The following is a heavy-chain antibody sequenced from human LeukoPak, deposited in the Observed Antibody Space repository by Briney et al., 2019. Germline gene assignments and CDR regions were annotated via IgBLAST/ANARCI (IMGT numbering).Heavy chain of an antibody. CDR3: AREDNGYDILTGYYYYMDV. CDR1: GGSISSYY. J-gene: IGHJ6*03. CDR2: IYTSGST. Sequence: PSETLSLTCTVSGGSISSYYWSWIRQPAGKGLEWIGRIYTSGSTNYNPSLKSRVTISVDTSKNQFSLKLSSVTAADTAVYYCAREDNGYDILTGYYYYMDVWGKGTTVTISS. V-gene: IGHV4-4*07. D-gene: IGHD3-9*01.